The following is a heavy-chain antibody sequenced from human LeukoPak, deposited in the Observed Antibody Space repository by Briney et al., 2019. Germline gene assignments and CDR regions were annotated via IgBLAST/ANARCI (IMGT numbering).Heavy chain of an antibody. D-gene: IGHD4-17*01. Sequence: SESLSLTCTVSGGSISSYYWSWIRQPPGKGLEWIGYIYYSGSTNYNPSLKSRVTISVDTSKNQLSLKLSSVTAADTAVYYCARFQTTGPYNWFDPWGQGTLVTVSS. J-gene: IGHJ5*02. CDR2: IYYSGST. CDR1: GGSISSYY. CDR3: ARFQTTGPYNWFDP. V-gene: IGHV4-59*08.